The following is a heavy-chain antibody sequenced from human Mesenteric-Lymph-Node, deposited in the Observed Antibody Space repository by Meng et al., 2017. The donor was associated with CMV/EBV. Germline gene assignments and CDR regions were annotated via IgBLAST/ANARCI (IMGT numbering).Heavy chain of an antibody. CDR2: INPSFSGT. V-gene: IGHV1-2*02. CDR1: GYNFIDHY. J-gene: IGHJ4*02. CDR3: AKIENWGSDY. D-gene: IGHD7-27*01. Sequence: ASVKVSCQASGYNFIDHYIHWVRQAPGQGLEWMGWINPSFSGTDYAQRFQGRVTITADKSTTTVYMELSSLRSEDTAVYYCAKIENWGSDYWGQGTLVTVSS.